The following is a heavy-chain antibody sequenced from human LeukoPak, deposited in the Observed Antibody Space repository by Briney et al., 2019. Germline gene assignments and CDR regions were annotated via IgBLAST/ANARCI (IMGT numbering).Heavy chain of an antibody. V-gene: IGHV4-4*07. CDR3: ARCSYYGAGNSPYDL. CDR2: IYPAGFT. Sequence: SETLSLTCTLSGGSMSDNFWNWIRQPAGKGLEWVGRIYPAGFTSYNPSLKSRLTMSIETSKNQFSLRLRSVSAADTAVYYCARCSYYGAGNSPYDLWGQGTLVTVSS. CDR1: GGSMSDNF. D-gene: IGHD3-10*01. J-gene: IGHJ4*02.